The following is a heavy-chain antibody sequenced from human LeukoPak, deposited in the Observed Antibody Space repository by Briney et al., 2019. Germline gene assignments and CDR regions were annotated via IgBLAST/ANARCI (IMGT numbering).Heavy chain of an antibody. D-gene: IGHD5-18*01. CDR3: ARGRGYIYGYDY. Sequence: GGSLRLSCAASGFMLSNYDMHWVRQAPGKGLDYVSHISTNGGSTYYAISVIGRFTISRDNSKNTLYLQMGGLRAEGMAVYYCARGRGYIYGYDYWGQGTLVTVSS. V-gene: IGHV3-64*01. J-gene: IGHJ4*02. CDR2: ISTNGGST. CDR1: GFMLSNYD.